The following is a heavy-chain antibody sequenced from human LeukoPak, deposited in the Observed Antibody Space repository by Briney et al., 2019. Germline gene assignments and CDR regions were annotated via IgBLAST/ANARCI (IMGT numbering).Heavy chain of an antibody. CDR3: ARDQAPGIAGAHLGY. J-gene: IGHJ4*02. Sequence: AAVKVSCMPSGYTFTSYCIIWVGQAPGQAREWMGWIIPILVIANYAQKFLRRDTITEDKSTTTAYRELSSLRSEDTAVYYCARDQAPGIAGAHLGYWGQGTLVTVSS. CDR1: GYTFTSYC. CDR2: IIPILVIA. V-gene: IGHV1-69*10. D-gene: IGHD6-13*01.